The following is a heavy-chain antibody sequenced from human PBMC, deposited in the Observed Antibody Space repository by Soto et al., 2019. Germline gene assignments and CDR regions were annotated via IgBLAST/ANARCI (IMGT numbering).Heavy chain of an antibody. Sequence: VGSLRLSCAASGFTVSTKDMSWVRQAPGKGLEWVSVIYRDGGKDYADSVQGRFTISRDTSKNTVYLQMNNLRAEDTALYYCAKEDYFGSNMYGMDVWGQGTTVTVSS. CDR3: AKEDYFGSNMYGMDV. D-gene: IGHD3-10*01. CDR2: IYRDGGK. J-gene: IGHJ6*02. V-gene: IGHV3-53*01. CDR1: GFTVSTKD.